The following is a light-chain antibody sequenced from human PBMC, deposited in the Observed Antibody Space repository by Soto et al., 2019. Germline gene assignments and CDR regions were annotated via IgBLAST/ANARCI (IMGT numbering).Light chain of an antibody. V-gene: IGLV1-40*01. CDR2: GNS. Sequence: QSVLTQPPSVSGAPGQRVTISCTGSSSNIGGGYDVHWYQQLRGTAPKLLVYGNSNRPSGVPDRFSGSKSGTSASLAITGLQAEDEADYYCQCYDSSLSGYVFGTGTKVTVL. CDR3: QCYDSSLSGYV. J-gene: IGLJ1*01. CDR1: SSNIGGGYD.